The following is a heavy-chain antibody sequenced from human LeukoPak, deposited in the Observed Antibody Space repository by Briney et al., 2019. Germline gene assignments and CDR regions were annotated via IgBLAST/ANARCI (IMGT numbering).Heavy chain of an antibody. V-gene: IGHV3-48*03. CDR2: ISSSGSTI. J-gene: IGHJ4*02. Sequence: GGSLRLSCAASGFTFSSYEMNWVRQAPGKGLEWVSYISSSGSTIYYADSVKGRFTISRDNAKNSLYLQMNSLRAEVTAVYYCARMGVVVRAVAGLDGIDYWGQGTQVTVSS. D-gene: IGHD3-10*01. CDR1: GFTFSSYE. CDR3: ARMGVVVRAVAGLDGIDY.